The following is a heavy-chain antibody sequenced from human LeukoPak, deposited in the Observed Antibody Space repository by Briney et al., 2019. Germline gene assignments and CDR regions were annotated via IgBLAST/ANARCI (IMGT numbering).Heavy chain of an antibody. J-gene: IGHJ4*02. CDR2: VSYAGSNK. CDR3: AKVGGVVIPGSY. V-gene: IGHV3-30*04. D-gene: IGHD3-3*01. Sequence: GMSLRLSCAVSGFSFSRYAMHWVRQAPGKGLEWVAVVSYAGSNKDYADSVKGRFTISRDNSKNTLYLQMNSLRAEDTAVYFCAKVGGVVIPGSYWGQGTLVTISS. CDR1: GFSFSRYA.